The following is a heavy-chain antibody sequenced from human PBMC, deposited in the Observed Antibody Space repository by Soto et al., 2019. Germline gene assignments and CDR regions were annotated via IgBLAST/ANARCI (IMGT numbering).Heavy chain of an antibody. D-gene: IGHD3-3*01. V-gene: IGHV3-74*01. J-gene: IGHJ6*02. Sequence: GGSLRLSCAASGFTFSSYWMHWVRQAPWKWLVWVSRINSDGSSTSYADSVKGRFTISRDNAKNTLYLQMNSLRAEDTAVYYCARDQDYDFWSGYYWARADYYGMDVWGQGTTVTVSS. CDR1: GFTFSSYW. CDR3: ARDQDYDFWSGYYWARADYYGMDV. CDR2: INSDGSST.